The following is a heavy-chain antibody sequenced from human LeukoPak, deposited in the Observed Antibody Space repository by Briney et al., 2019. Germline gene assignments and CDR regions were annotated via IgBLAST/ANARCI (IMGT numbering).Heavy chain of an antibody. CDR1: GFSFSIYW. D-gene: IGHD3-3*01. J-gene: IGHJ4*02. V-gene: IGHV3-7*01. CDR2: INQGGSET. CDR3: ARSPGVGTVDY. Sequence: GGSLRLSCAASGFSFSIYWMSWVRQAPGQGLEWVANINQGGSETYYVDSVKGRFNISRDNAKNSLFLRLNSLRAEDTAVYYCARSPGVGTVDYWGQGSLVTVSS.